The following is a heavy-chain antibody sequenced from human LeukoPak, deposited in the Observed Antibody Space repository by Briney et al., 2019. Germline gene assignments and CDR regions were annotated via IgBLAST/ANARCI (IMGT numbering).Heavy chain of an antibody. CDR1: DYTFSTHV. Sequence: ASVRVSCKASDYTFSTHVISWVRQAPGQGPEWMGWISPYKDNAIYAQKFQGRLTMTTDTSTGTAYMELRSLTTDDTAVYYCATAQDYGEYVLGYFDYWGQGTLVTVSS. J-gene: IGHJ4*02. D-gene: IGHD4-17*01. CDR2: ISPYKDNA. V-gene: IGHV1-18*01. CDR3: ATAQDYGEYVLGYFDY.